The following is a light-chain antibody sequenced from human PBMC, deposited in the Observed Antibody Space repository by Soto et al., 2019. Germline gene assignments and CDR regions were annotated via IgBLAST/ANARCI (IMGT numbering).Light chain of an antibody. CDR3: GSYTTSSTSHV. Sequence: QFALTQPASVSGSPGQSITISCTGSSSDVGGRDYVSWYQQHPGKAPKVIIYEVTRWPSGVSGRFSGSKSGNTASLTISALQAEDEADYYCGSYTTSSTSHVFGTGTKVTVL. J-gene: IGLJ1*01. CDR2: EVT. CDR1: SSDVGGRDY. V-gene: IGLV2-14*01.